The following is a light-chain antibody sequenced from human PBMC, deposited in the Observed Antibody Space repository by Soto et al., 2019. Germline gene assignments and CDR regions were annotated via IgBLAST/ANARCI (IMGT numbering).Light chain of an antibody. J-gene: IGKJ2*01. V-gene: IGKV3-11*01. CDR3: QQRSNWPPA. Sequence: EIVLTQSPATLSLSPGERATLSCMASQSVSSYLAWYQQKPGQAPRLLIYDASNRATGIPARFSGSGSGTDFTLTISSLEPEDFSVYYCQQRSNWPPAFGQGTKREIK. CDR2: DAS. CDR1: QSVSSY.